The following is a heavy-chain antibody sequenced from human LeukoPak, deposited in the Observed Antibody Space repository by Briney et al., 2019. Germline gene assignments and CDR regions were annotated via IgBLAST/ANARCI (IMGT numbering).Heavy chain of an antibody. CDR1: GGSINNYY. CDR3: ARGSPSPGGWADFGFDY. D-gene: IGHD6-19*01. J-gene: IGHJ4*02. CDR2: IFHSGST. Sequence: KPSDTLSLTCTVSGGSINNYYWSWIRQPPEKGLEWIGYIFHSGSTNYNPSLKSRVTISIDTSKNQFSLKLNSVTAADTAVYFCARGSPSPGGWADFGFDYWGQGTLVTVSS. V-gene: IGHV4-59*07.